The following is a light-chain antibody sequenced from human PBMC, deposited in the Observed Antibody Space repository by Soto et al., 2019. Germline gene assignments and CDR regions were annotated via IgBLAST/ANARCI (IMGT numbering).Light chain of an antibody. V-gene: IGLV3-1*01. Sequence: SYELTQPSSVSVSPGQQASTPCSGEKLGDKYACWYQQKPGQSPVLVIYQDNKRPSGIPERFSGSNSGNTATLTISGTQAMDEADYYCQAWDSSTYVFGTGTKVTVL. CDR2: QDN. J-gene: IGLJ1*01. CDR1: KLGDKY. CDR3: QAWDSSTYV.